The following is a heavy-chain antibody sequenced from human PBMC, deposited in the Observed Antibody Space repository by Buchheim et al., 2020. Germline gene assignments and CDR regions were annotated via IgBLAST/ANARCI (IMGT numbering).Heavy chain of an antibody. J-gene: IGHJ4*02. CDR3: VKSRGNAYPNEADY. D-gene: IGHD1-1*01. Sequence: EVQLLESGGGLVQPGGSLRRSCAASGFTFRNYAMSWVRQAPGKGLEWVSALNGDSYNPYYADSVRGRFPISRASSKNTFFLQMNGLITEDTAVYYCVKSRGNAYPNEADYWGQGTL. CDR2: LNGDSYNP. V-gene: IGHV3-23*01. CDR1: GFTFRNYA.